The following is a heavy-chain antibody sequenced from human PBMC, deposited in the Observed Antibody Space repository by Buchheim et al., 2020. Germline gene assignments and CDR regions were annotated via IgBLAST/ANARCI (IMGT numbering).Heavy chain of an antibody. CDR2: IKPDGSAE. D-gene: IGHD1-26*01. Sequence: EVQLVESGGTLVRPAESLRLSCAASGFAFNTYWMTWVRQAPGKGPEWVANIKPDGSAEYYVDSVKDRFTISRDNANNSLHLQMNYLRGEDSGVYYCAGSGKQGDLDCWGQGTL. V-gene: IGHV3-7*01. CDR1: GFAFNTYW. J-gene: IGHJ4*02. CDR3: AGSGKQGDLDC.